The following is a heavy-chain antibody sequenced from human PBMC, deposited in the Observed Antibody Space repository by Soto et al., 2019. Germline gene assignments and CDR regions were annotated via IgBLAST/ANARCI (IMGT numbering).Heavy chain of an antibody. CDR3: ATSYYYDSKLGSDY. Sequence: GASVKVSCKTSGGTFNTYPISWVRQAPGQGLEWMGTIIPILDIANYAQKFQGRVTITADKSTSTAYMELSSLRSEDMAVYYCATSYYYDSKLGSDYWGQGTLVTVSS. CDR1: GGTFNTYP. D-gene: IGHD3-22*01. V-gene: IGHV1-69*02. CDR2: IIPILDIA. J-gene: IGHJ4*02.